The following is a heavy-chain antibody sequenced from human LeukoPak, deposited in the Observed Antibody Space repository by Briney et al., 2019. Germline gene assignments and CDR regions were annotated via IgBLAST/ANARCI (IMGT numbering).Heavy chain of an antibody. J-gene: IGHJ4*02. V-gene: IGHV1-2*04. D-gene: IGHD5-12*01. Sequence: GASVKVSCKASGYTFTSYGISWVRQAPGQGLEWMGWINPNSGGTNYAQKFQGWVTMTRDTSISTAYMELSRLRSDDTAVYYCARGGYQSPQDWGQGTLVTVSS. CDR3: ARGGYQSPQD. CDR2: INPNSGGT. CDR1: GYTFTSYG.